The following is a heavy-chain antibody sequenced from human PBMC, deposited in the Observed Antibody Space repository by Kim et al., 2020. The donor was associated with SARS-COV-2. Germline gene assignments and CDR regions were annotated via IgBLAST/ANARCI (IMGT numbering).Heavy chain of an antibody. Sequence: ASVKVSCKASGYTFTSYYMHWVRQAPGQGLEWMGIINPSGGSTSYAQKFQGRVTMTRDTSTSTVYMELSSLRSEDTAVYYCARGGRWLQKLRGGRLDYWGQGTLVTVSS. V-gene: IGHV1-46*01. CDR3: ARGGRWLQKLRGGRLDY. CDR1: GYTFTSYY. D-gene: IGHD3-16*01. J-gene: IGHJ4*02. CDR2: INPSGGST.